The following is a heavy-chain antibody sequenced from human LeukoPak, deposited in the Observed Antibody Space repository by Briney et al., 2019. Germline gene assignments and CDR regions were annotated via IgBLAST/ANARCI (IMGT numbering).Heavy chain of an antibody. CDR2: IFPSGGEI. D-gene: IGHD1-26*01. V-gene: IGHV3-23*01. CDR1: GFTFSTFA. J-gene: IGHJ5*02. CDR3: AKVTVGATRWFDP. Sequence: PGGSLRLSCAASGFTFSTFAMIWVRQPPGKGLEWVSSIFPSGGEIHYADSVRGRFTTSRDNSKNTLYLQMNSLRAEDTAVYYCAKVTVGATRWFDPWGQGTLVTVSS.